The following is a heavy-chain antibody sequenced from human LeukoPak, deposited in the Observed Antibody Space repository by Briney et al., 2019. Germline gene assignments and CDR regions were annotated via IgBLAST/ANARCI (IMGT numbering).Heavy chain of an antibody. CDR1: GGSFSGYY. CDR2: INHSGST. Sequence: PSETLSLTCAVYGGSFSGYYWSWIRQPPGKGLEWIGEINHSGSTNYNPSLKSRVTLSVDTSKNQFSLKLSSVTAADTAVYYCARTPRGPYYYDSSGYYLDYWGQGTLVTVSS. D-gene: IGHD3-22*01. CDR3: ARTPRGPYYYDSSGYYLDY. V-gene: IGHV4-34*01. J-gene: IGHJ4*02.